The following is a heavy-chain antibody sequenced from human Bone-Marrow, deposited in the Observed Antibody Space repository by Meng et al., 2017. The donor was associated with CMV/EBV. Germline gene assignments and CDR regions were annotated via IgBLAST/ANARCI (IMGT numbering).Heavy chain of an antibody. CDR3: ARDQGVEFGSSWYYYYYGMDV. Sequence: GESLRLSCAASGFTFSSYAMHWVRQAPGKGLEWVAVISYDGSNKYYADSVKGRFTISRDNSKNTLYLQMNSLRAEDTAVYYCARDQGVEFGSSWYYYYYGMDVWGQGTTVTVSS. D-gene: IGHD6-13*01. J-gene: IGHJ6*02. CDR1: GFTFSSYA. CDR2: ISYDGSNK. V-gene: IGHV3-30-3*01.